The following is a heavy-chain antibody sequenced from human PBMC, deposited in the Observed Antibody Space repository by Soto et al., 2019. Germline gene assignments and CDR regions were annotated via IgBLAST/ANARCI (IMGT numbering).Heavy chain of an antibody. D-gene: IGHD6-13*01. CDR2: IVVGSGNT. CDR1: GFTFTSSA. Sequence: SVKVSCKASGFTFTSSAVQWVRQARGQRLEWIGWIVVGSGNTNYARKFQERVTITRDMSTSTAYMELSSLRSEDTAVYYCAAGGSSSWYYYYYGMDVWGQGTTVTVSS. J-gene: IGHJ6*02. CDR3: AAGGSSSWYYYYYGMDV. V-gene: IGHV1-58*01.